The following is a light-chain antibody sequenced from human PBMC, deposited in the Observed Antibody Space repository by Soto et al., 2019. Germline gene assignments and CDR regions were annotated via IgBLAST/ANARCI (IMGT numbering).Light chain of an antibody. J-gene: IGKJ1*01. CDR2: GAS. CDR1: LGIANY. Sequence: DIQMTQSPPSLSSSVGDRVTISCRASLGIANYVLWYQQRPGQVPKLLIYGASSLLSGVPSRFSGSGSGTDFTLTISSLQPEDVGTYYCQKYNSAMWTFGQGTKVEI. CDR3: QKYNSAMWT. V-gene: IGKV1-27*01.